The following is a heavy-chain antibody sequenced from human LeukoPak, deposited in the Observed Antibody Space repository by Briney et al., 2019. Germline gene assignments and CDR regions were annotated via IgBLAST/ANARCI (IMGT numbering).Heavy chain of an antibody. J-gene: IGHJ3*02. CDR2: ISGSGGST. D-gene: IGHD3-3*01. CDR3: AKDLRYYDFWGGSWGVLNQNAFDI. V-gene: IGHV3-23*01. Sequence: GGSLRLSCAASGFTFSSYAMSWVRQAPGKGLEWVSAISGSGGSTYYADSVKGRFTISRDNSKNTLYLQMNSLRAEDTAVYYCAKDLRYYDFWGGSWGVLNQNAFDIWGQGTMVTVSS. CDR1: GFTFSSYA.